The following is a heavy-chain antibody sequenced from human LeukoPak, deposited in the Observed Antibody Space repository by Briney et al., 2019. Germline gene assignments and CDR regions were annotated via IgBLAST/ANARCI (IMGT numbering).Heavy chain of an antibody. CDR3: ARAYSGSYDC. Sequence: ASVKVSCKASGYTFTGYYMHWVRQAPGQGLEWMGWIDPNSGGTNYAQNFQGRVTMTRDTSISSAYMELSRLRSDDTAVYYCARAYSGSYDCWGQGTLVTVSS. J-gene: IGHJ4*02. V-gene: IGHV1-2*02. D-gene: IGHD1-26*01. CDR2: IDPNSGGT. CDR1: GYTFTGYY.